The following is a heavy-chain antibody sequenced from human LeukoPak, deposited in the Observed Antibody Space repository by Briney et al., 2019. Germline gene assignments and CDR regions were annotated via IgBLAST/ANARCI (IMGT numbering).Heavy chain of an antibody. J-gene: IGHJ5*02. D-gene: IGHD6-13*01. CDR3: ARYLYIPGIAAAGLS. V-gene: IGHV3-11*01. CDR1: GFTFSDYY. Sequence: PGGSLRLSCAASGFTFSDYYMSWIRQAPGEGLEWASYISSSGSTIYYADSVKGRFTISRDNAKNSLYLQMNSLRAEDTAVYYCARYLYIPGIAAAGLSWGQGTLVTVSS. CDR2: ISSSGSTI.